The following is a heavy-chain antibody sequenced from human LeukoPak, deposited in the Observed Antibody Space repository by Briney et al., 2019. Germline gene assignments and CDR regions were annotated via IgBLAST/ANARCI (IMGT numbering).Heavy chain of an antibody. D-gene: IGHD5-18*01. CDR3: ARGSRYSYGFVY. CDR1: GGSFSGYY. J-gene: IGHJ4*02. V-gene: IGHV4-34*01. Sequence: SETLSLTCAVYGGSFSGYYWSWIRQPPGKGLEWIGEIDHSGSTNYNPSLKSRVTISVDTSKNQFSLKLSSLTAADTAVYYCARGSRYSYGFVYWGQGTLVTVSS. CDR2: IDHSGST.